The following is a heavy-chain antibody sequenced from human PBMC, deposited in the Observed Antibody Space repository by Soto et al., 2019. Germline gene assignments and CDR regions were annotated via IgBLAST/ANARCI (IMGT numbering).Heavy chain of an antibody. CDR1: GGTFSSYA. CDR3: ASGWQQQLSGRDTYYYYGMDV. J-gene: IGHJ6*02. CDR2: IIPIFGTA. D-gene: IGHD6-13*01. V-gene: IGHV1-69*13. Sequence: ASVKVSCKASGGTFSSYAISWVRQAPGQGLERMGGIIPIFGTANYAQKFQGRVTITADESTSTAYMELSSLRSEDTAVYYCASGWQQQLSGRDTYYYYGMDVWGQGTTVTVSS.